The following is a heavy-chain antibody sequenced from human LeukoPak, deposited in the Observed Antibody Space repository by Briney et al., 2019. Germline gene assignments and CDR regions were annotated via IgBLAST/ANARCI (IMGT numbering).Heavy chain of an antibody. D-gene: IGHD6-19*01. CDR3: ARDRGVSSGQGGESDY. CDR1: GFSFSSYI. Sequence: GGSLRLSCAASGFSFSSYIMNWVRQAPGKGLEWVSHISSSSSTIYYADSVKGRFTISRDNAKNSLYLQMNSLRAEDTAVYYCARDRGVSSGQGGESDYWGQGTLVTVSS. V-gene: IGHV3-48*04. CDR2: ISSSSSTI. J-gene: IGHJ4*02.